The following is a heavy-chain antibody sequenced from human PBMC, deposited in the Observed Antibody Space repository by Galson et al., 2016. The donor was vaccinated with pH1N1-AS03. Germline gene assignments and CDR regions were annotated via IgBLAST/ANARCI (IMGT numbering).Heavy chain of an antibody. Sequence: ETLSLTCTVSGGSISTYDWSWVRQPPGKGPEWIGNIYYTGSTNYNPSLRSRVSISVDTSKNQFSLNMTSVTAADTAVYYCARHNPPGDYGGSHWYVDLWGRGTLVTVSS. CDR3: ARHNPPGDYGGSHWYVDL. D-gene: IGHD4-23*01. J-gene: IGHJ2*01. V-gene: IGHV4-59*01. CDR2: IYYTGST. CDR1: GGSISTYD.